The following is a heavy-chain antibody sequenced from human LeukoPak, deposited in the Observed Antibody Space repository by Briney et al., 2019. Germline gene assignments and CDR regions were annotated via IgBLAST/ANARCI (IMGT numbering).Heavy chain of an antibody. CDR2: IIPIFGTA. Sequence: GASVKVSCKASGGTFSSYAISWLRQAPGQGLEWMGGIIPIFGTANYAQKFQGRVTITADESTSTAYMELSSLRSEDTAVYYCAIWLGPSYYYYYMDVWGKGTTVTVPS. CDR3: AIWLGPSYYYYYMDV. V-gene: IGHV1-69*13. D-gene: IGHD5-12*01. CDR1: GGTFSSYA. J-gene: IGHJ6*03.